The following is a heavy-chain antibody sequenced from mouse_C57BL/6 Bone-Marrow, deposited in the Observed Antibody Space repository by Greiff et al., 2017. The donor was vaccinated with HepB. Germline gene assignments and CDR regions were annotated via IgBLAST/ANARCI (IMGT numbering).Heavy chain of an antibody. CDR2: IYPRDGST. Sequence: VQLQESDAELVKPGASVKISCKVSGYTFTDHTIHWMKQRPEQGLEWIGYIYPRDGSTKYNEKFKGKATLTADKSSSTAYMQLNSLTSEDSAVYFCARPYYSNYDAMDYWGQGTSVTVSS. CDR3: ARPYYSNYDAMDY. D-gene: IGHD2-5*01. J-gene: IGHJ4*01. V-gene: IGHV1-78*01. CDR1: GYTFTDHT.